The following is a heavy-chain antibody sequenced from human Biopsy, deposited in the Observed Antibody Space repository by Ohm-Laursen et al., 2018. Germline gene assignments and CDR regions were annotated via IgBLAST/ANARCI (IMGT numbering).Heavy chain of an antibody. V-gene: IGHV4-59*01. D-gene: IGHD6-19*01. Sequence: SETLSLTCTVSGDSISSYYWSWIRQPPGKGLEYIGYMYYNEGTNYNPSLKSRVTISVDTSKNQFSLKLISVTPADTAVYYCATGGQWPKPYLNWFDPWGQGTLVTVSS. J-gene: IGHJ5*02. CDR2: MYYNEGT. CDR1: GDSISSYY. CDR3: ATGGQWPKPYLNWFDP.